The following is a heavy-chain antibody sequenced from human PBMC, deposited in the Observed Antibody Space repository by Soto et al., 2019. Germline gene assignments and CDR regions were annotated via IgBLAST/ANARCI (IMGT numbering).Heavy chain of an antibody. CDR2: LGYDGSDT. CDR1: GFTFSTCV. CDR3: TIVRVADSALDH. Sequence: QAQLVESGGGVVQPGRSLRLSCAASGFTFSTCVMHWVRQAPGKGLEWVAVLGYDGSDTFYADSVKGRFTISRDNSKNTLFLHMGNLRAEDTAMYYCTIVRVADSALDHWGQGTLVTVSS. J-gene: IGHJ4*02. D-gene: IGHD3-10*02. V-gene: IGHV3-30*03.